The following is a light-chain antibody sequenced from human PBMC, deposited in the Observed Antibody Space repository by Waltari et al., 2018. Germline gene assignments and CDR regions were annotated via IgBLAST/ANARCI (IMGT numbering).Light chain of an antibody. Sequence: DVVMTQSPLSLPVTLGQPASISCKSSQSLVHSDGNTYLAWFQQRTGQSPRRRIYKVSNREAGVPDRCSGSGSGTDFTLKISRGEAEDVGVYYCMQGKHWPLTFGGGTKVEIK. J-gene: IGKJ4*01. V-gene: IGKV2-30*02. CDR2: KVS. CDR3: MQGKHWPLT. CDR1: QSLVHSDGNTY.